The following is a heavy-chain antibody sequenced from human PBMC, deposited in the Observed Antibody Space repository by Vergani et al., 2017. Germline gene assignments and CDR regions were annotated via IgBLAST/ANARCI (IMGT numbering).Heavy chain of an antibody. V-gene: IGHV4-59*01. D-gene: IGHD5-18*01. Sequence: QVQLPESGPGLVKPSETLSLTCPVSGGSISSYYWSWIRQPPGKGLEWIWYIYYSGSTNYNPSLKSLVTLSVDTSKNQFSLKLSSVTAADTAVYYCARARTAMVKSPDAFDIWGQGTMVTVSS. J-gene: IGHJ3*02. CDR3: ARARTAMVKSPDAFDI. CDR2: IYYSGST. CDR1: GGSISSYY.